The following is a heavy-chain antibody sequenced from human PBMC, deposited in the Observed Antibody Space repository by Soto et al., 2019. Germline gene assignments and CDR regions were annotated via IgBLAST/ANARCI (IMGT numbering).Heavy chain of an antibody. CDR2: VSHSGST. Sequence: PSETLSLTCTVSGGSISSYYWSWIRQPPGKGLEWIGYVSHSGSTKYNPSLKSRVTISEDTSKNHFSLRMTSVTAADTALYYCAVTMVRGVILYFDSWGQGTPVTVSS. J-gene: IGHJ4*02. V-gene: IGHV4-59*01. D-gene: IGHD3-10*01. CDR1: GGSISSYY. CDR3: AVTMVRGVILYFDS.